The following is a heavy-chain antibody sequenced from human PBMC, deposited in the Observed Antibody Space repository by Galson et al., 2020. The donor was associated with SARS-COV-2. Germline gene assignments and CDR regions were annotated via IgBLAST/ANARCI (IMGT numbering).Heavy chain of an antibody. V-gene: IGHV3-7*02. CDR3: ARFWYFFDY. J-gene: IGHJ4*02. CDR1: GFTFSSYW. CDR2: IKQDGSEK. Sequence: QLGESLKISCAASGFTFSSYWMSWVRQAPGKGLEWVANIKQDGSEKYYVDSVKGRFTISRDNAKNSLYLQMNSLRGEDTAVYYCARFWYFFDYWGQGTLVTASS. D-gene: IGHD3-3*01.